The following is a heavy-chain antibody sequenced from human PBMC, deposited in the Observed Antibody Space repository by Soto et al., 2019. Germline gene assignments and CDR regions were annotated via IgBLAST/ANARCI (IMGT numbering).Heavy chain of an antibody. Sequence: GESLKISCKGSGYSFTSYWIGWVRQMPGKGLEWMGIIYPGDSDTRYSPSFQGQVTISADKSISTAYLQWSSLKAPDTAMYYCARLPPRITIFGVVIPPMDIWGQGTMVTVSS. CDR2: IYPGDSDT. J-gene: IGHJ3*02. D-gene: IGHD3-3*01. CDR3: ARLPPRITIFGVVIPPMDI. V-gene: IGHV5-51*01. CDR1: GYSFTSYW.